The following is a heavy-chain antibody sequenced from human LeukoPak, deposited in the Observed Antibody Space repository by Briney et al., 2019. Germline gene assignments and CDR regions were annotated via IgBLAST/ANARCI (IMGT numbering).Heavy chain of an antibody. CDR2: ISSSSTI. CDR1: GFTFSSYS. V-gene: IGHV3-48*04. J-gene: IGHJ4*02. Sequence: GRSLRLSCAASGFTFSSYSMNWVRQAPGKGLEWVSYISSSSTIYYADSVKGRFTISRDNAKNSLYLQMNSLRAEDTAVYYCARVPTREGYWGQGTLVTVSS. D-gene: IGHD2-2*01. CDR3: ARVPTREGY.